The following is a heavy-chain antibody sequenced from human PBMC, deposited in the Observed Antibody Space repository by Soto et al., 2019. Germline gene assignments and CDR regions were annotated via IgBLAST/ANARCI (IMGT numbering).Heavy chain of an antibody. CDR3: ARYVWLPYYYGMDV. D-gene: IGHD5-12*01. J-gene: IGHJ6*02. V-gene: IGHV3-48*02. Sequence: GSLRLSCAASGFTFSSYSMNWVRQAPGKGLEWVSYISSSSSTIYYADSVKGRFTISRDNAKNSLYLQMNSLRDEDTAVYYCARYVWLPYYYGMDVWGPGTTVTV. CDR2: ISSSSSTI. CDR1: GFTFSSYS.